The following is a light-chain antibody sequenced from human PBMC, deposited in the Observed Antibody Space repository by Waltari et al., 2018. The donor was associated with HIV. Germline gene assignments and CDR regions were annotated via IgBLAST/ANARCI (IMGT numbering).Light chain of an antibody. CDR2: KDS. Sequence: SYELTQPSSVSVSPGQTARITWTGAVVAKKYARWFQQKPGQAPVLVIYKDSERPSGIPERFSGSSSGTTVTLTISGAQVEDEADYYCYSAADNIGVFGGGTKLTVL. J-gene: IGLJ3*02. CDR1: VVAKKY. V-gene: IGLV3-27*01. CDR3: YSAADNIGV.